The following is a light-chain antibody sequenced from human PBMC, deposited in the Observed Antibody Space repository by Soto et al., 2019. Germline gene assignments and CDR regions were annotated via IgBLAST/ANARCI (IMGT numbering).Light chain of an antibody. CDR3: QQRANWPLT. CDR1: QSVSSN. J-gene: IGKJ4*01. CDR2: GAS. Sequence: EIVMPQSPATLSVSPGERATLSCRASQSVSSNLAWYQQKPGQAPRLLIYGASTRATGIPARFSGSGSGTDFTLIISSLEPEDFAVYYCQQRANWPLTFGGGTKVDIK. V-gene: IGKV3-15*01.